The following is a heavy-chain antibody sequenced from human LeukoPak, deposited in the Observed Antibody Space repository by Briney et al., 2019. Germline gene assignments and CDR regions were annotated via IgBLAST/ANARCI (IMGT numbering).Heavy chain of an antibody. J-gene: IGHJ3*02. CDR2: IYYSGST. CDR1: GGSISSGGYY. CDR3: ARRGPYGSGSPDAFDI. D-gene: IGHD3-10*01. V-gene: IGHV4-31*03. Sequence: SETLFLTCTVSGGSISSGGYYWSWIRQHPGKGLEWIGYIYYSGSTYYNPSLKSRVTISVDTSKNQFSLKLSSVTAADTAVYYCARRGPYGSGSPDAFDIWGQGTMVTVSS.